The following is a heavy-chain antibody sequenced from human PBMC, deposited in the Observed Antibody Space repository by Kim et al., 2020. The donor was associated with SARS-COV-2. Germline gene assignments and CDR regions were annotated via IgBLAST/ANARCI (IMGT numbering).Heavy chain of an antibody. CDR1: GYTLNNYI. J-gene: IGHJ4*02. CDR3: ARKQWPQGWDY. V-gene: IGHV1-3*01. Sequence: ASVKVSCKASGYTLNNYIMHWVRQAPGQRLEWMGWINAGNGNTKYSQKFQGRVTITRDTSASTAYMELSSLRSEDTAVYYCARKQWPQGWDYWGQGTLVTVSS. D-gene: IGHD6-19*01. CDR2: INAGNGNT.